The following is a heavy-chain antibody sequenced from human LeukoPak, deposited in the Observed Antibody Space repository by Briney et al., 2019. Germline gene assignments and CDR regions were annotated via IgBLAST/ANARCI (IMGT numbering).Heavy chain of an antibody. D-gene: IGHD1-26*01. V-gene: IGHV1-2*02. J-gene: IGHJ4*02. Sequence: GASVTVSCKASEYTFTDYYMHWVRQAPGQGLEWMGWINPCSGDTNYAQKFQGRVTMTRDPSISTAYMALTRLRSDDTAVYYCARDAWLVGTTNLYYFDYWGQGTLVTVSS. CDR2: INPCSGDT. CDR3: ARDAWLVGTTNLYYFDY. CDR1: EYTFTDYY.